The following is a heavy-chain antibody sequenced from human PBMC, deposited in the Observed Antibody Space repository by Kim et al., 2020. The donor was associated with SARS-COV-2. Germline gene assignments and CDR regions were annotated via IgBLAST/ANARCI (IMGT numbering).Heavy chain of an antibody. V-gene: IGHV4-39*01. CDR2: IYYSGST. CDR1: SSD. Sequence: SSDWGWIRQPPGKGLEWIGSIYYSGSTYYNPSLKSRVPISVDTSKNQFSLKLSSVTAADTAVYYCARGPVEYYDFWSGYYGWFDPWGQGTLAT. D-gene: IGHD3-3*01. J-gene: IGHJ5*02. CDR3: ARGPVEYYDFWSGYYGWFDP.